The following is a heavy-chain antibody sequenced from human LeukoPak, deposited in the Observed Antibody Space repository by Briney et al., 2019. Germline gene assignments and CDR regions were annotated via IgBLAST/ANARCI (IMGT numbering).Heavy chain of an antibody. J-gene: IGHJ5*02. CDR2: IWYDGSNK. V-gene: IGHV3-33*08. CDR1: GFTFSSYG. Sequence: PGRSLRLSCAASGFTFSSYGMHWVRQAPGKGLEWVAVIWYDGSNKYYADSVKGRFTISRDNSKNTLYLQMNSLRAEDTAVYYCASGLNFTDWAAWFDPWGQGTLVTVSS. D-gene: IGHD2-21*01. CDR3: ASGLNFTDWAAWFDP.